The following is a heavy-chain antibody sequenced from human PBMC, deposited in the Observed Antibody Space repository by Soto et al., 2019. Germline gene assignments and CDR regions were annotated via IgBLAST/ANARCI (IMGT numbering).Heavy chain of an antibody. CDR3: ARSIAVAGYYYYGMDV. CDR1: GGSISSSSYY. V-gene: IGHV4-39*01. CDR2: IYYSGST. J-gene: IGHJ6*02. D-gene: IGHD6-19*01. Sequence: SETLSLTCTVSGGSISSSSYYWGWIRQPPGKGLEWIGSIYYSGSTYYNPSLNGRVTISVDTSKNQFSLKLSSVTAADTAVYYCARSIAVAGYYYYGMDVWGQGTTVTVSS.